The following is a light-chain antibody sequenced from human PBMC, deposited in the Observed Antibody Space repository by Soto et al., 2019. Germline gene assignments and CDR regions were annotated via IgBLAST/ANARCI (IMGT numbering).Light chain of an antibody. CDR2: KAS. V-gene: IGKV1-5*03. CDR3: KQYNSYRA. CDR1: ESIDSW. J-gene: IGKJ1*01. Sequence: DIQITQSPSTLSASVVDRVTITFLASESIDSWLAWHQQKPGRAPKLLISKASSLESGVPSRFSGSGSGTEFTLTISSLQPDDFATYYCKQYNSYRAFGQGTKVDIK.